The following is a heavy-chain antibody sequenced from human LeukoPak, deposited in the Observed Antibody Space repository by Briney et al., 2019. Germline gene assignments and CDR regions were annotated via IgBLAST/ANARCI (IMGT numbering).Heavy chain of an antibody. J-gene: IGHJ4*02. Sequence: GGSLRLSCADSGFTFRSYSMNWVRQAPGKGLEWVSAIDPSSTYIYYADSVKGRFTISRDNSKNTLYLQMNSLRAEDTAVYYCAKRPRGYCSSTSCFYFDYWGQGTLVTVSS. CDR1: GFTFRSYS. V-gene: IGHV3-21*04. CDR3: AKRPRGYCSSTSCFYFDY. D-gene: IGHD2-2*01. CDR2: IDPSSTYI.